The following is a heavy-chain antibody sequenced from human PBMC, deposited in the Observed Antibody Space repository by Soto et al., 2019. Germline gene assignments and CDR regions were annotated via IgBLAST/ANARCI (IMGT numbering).Heavy chain of an antibody. D-gene: IGHD3-10*01. CDR3: ARDRQMYYYGSGSYPPFD. J-gene: IGHJ4*02. V-gene: IGHV1-18*04. CDR1: GYTFTSYG. CDR2: ISAYNGNT. Sequence: QVQLVQSGAEVKKPGASVKVSCKASGYTFTSYGISWVRQAPGQGLEWMGWISAYNGNTNYAQKLQGRVTMTTDTSTSTAYTELRSLRSDDTAVYYCARDRQMYYYGSGSYPPFDWGQGTLVTVSS.